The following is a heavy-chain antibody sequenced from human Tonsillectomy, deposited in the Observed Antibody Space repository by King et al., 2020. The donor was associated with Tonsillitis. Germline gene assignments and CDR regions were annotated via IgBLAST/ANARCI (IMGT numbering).Heavy chain of an antibody. D-gene: IGHD3-22*01. CDR2: ISGSGGST. Sequence: QLVQSGGGLVQPGGSLRLSCAASGFTFSSYAMSWVRQAPGKGLEWVSAISGSGGSTYYADSVKGRFTISRDNSKNTLYLQMNSLRAEDTAVYYCAKDHPYYFDSSGYRKFDYWGQGTLVTVSS. CDR1: GFTFSSYA. J-gene: IGHJ4*02. V-gene: IGHV3-23*04. CDR3: AKDHPYYFDSSGYRKFDY.